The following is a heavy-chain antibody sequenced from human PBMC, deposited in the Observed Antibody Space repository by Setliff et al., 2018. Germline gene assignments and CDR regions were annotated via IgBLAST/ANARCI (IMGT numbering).Heavy chain of an antibody. CDR1: GYTLSNSI. J-gene: IGHJ3*01. Sequence: ASVKVSCKASGYTLSNSILSWVRQAPGQGLEWMGWISAYNGKTYFAQKFQDRITLTTDTSTNTAYMELRSLRSDDTAMYFCAFSSLSLCSGGNCPNVFDVWGQGTMVTVSS. D-gene: IGHD2-15*01. CDR3: AFSSLSLCSGGNCPNVFDV. V-gene: IGHV1-18*01. CDR2: ISAYNGKT.